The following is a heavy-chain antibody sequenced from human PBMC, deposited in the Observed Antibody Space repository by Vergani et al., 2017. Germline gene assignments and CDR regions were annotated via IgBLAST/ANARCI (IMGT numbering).Heavy chain of an antibody. J-gene: IGHJ3*02. CDR2: ISYDGRNK. CDR3: AKSLTTVTTEDAFDI. CDR1: GFTFCSYG. Sequence: QVQLVESGGGAVQTGRSLRLSCAASGFTFCSYGLHWVRQAPGKGLEWVAVISYDGRNKYYADSVKARFTISRDNSKNKLYLQMNSLRAEDTAVYYCAKSLTTVTTEDAFDIWGQGTMVTVSS. V-gene: IGHV3-30*18. D-gene: IGHD4-17*01.